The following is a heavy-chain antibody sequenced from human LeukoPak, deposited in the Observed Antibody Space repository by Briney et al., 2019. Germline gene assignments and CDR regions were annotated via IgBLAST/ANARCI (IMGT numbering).Heavy chain of an antibody. J-gene: IGHJ5*02. V-gene: IGHV4-39*07. D-gene: IGHD3-22*01. CDR3: ARDLHMIVSMLGFDP. CDR2: IYSSGNT. Sequence: SETLSLTCTVSGGSISSGLYYWGWVRQSPGKGLEWIGTIYSSGNTFYNPSLKSRVTMSVDTSKNQFSLKLSPVTAADTAVYYCARDLHMIVSMLGFDPWGQGTLVTVSS. CDR1: GGSISSGLYY.